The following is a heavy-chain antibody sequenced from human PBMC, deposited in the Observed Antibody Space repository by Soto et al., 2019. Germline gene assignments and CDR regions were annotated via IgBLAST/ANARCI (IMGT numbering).Heavy chain of an antibody. CDR2: IIPIFGTA. CDR1: GGTFSSYA. D-gene: IGHD6-13*01. V-gene: IGHV1-69*13. Sequence: AASVKVSCKASGGTFSSYAISWVRQAPGQGLEWMGGIIPIFGTANYAQKFQGRVTITADESTSTAYMELSSLRSEDTAVYYWARGWYSSSWFPSWYWGQGTLVTVSS. CDR3: ARGWYSSSWFPSWY. J-gene: IGHJ4*02.